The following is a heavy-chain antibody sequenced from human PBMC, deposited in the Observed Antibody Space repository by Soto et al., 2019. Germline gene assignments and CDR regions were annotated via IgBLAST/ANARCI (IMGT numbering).Heavy chain of an antibody. Sequence: ASVKVSCKASGYTFTSYDINWVRQATGQGLEWMGWMNPNSGDTGYAQKFQGSVTMTRNTSISTAYMELSSLTSEDTAVYYCARDLAYCGGDCYPTLDYWGQGTLVTVSS. J-gene: IGHJ4*02. D-gene: IGHD2-21*02. V-gene: IGHV1-8*01. CDR1: GYTFTSYD. CDR3: ARDLAYCGGDCYPTLDY. CDR2: MNPNSGDT.